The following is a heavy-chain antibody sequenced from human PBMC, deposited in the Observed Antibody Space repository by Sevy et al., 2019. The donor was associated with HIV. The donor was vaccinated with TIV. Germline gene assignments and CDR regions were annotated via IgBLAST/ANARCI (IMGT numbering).Heavy chain of an antibody. J-gene: IGHJ6*02. Sequence: GGSLRLSCAASGFTFSRYWMSWVRQAPGKGLEWVANIKQDGSEKYYVDSVKGRFTISRDNAKKSLYLQMNSLRAEDTAVDFCAKNRDDSGGCGMDVWGQGTTVTVSS. CDR1: GFTFSRYW. CDR2: IKQDGSEK. D-gene: IGHD6-19*01. CDR3: AKNRDDSGGCGMDV. V-gene: IGHV3-7*01.